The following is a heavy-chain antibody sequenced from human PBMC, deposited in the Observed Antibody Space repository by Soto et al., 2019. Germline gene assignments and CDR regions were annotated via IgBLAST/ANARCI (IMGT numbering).Heavy chain of an antibody. J-gene: IGHJ6*02. D-gene: IGHD3-22*01. V-gene: IGHV3-33*01. CDR3: ARDRNYYDSSGYYYYYGMDV. CDR2: IWYDGSNK. CDR1: GFTFSSYG. Sequence: GGSLRLSCAASGFTFSSYGMHWVRQAPGKGLEWVAVIWYDGSNKYYADSVKGRFTISRDNSKNTLYLQMNSLRAEDTAVYYCARDRNYYDSSGYYYYYGMDVWGQGTTVTVSS.